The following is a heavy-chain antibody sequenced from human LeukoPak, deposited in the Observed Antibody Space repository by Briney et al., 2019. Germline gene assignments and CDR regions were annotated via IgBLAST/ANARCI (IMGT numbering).Heavy chain of an antibody. CDR2: ITSGGRT. Sequence: LAGGSLRLSCVPSGFTFTTYAMNWVRQAPGRGLEWVSGITSGGRTYYADSVKGRFSISRDNAKNSLYLQMNSLRAEDTAVYYCARVPYYYDTTGDPKDWYFDLWGRGTLVTVSS. CDR3: ARVPYYYDTTGDPKDWYFDL. CDR1: GFTFTTYA. J-gene: IGHJ2*01. V-gene: IGHV3-23*01. D-gene: IGHD3-22*01.